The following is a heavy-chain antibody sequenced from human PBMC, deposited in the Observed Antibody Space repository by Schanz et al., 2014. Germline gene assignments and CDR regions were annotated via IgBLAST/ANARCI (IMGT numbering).Heavy chain of an antibody. CDR2: INPSGGST. J-gene: IGHJ5*02. V-gene: IGHV1-46*01. Sequence: QVQLVQSGAEVKKPGASVKVSCKASGYTFTSYYMHWVRQAPGQGLEWMGIINPSGGSTSYAQKFQGRVNMTRHTSISTAYMELSSLSSADTAMYYCARVGRNSYGFTSRFDAWGQGTLVAVSS. CDR1: GYTFTSYY. D-gene: IGHD3-16*01. CDR3: ARVGRNSYGFTSRFDA.